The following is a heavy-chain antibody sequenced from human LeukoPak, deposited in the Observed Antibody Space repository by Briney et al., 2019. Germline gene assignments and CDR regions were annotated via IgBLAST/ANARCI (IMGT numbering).Heavy chain of an antibody. CDR1: GYTFTGYY. Sequence: ASVKVSCKASGYTFTGYYMHWVRQAPGQELEWMGWINPNSGGTNYAQKFQGRVTMTRDTSISTAYMELSRLRSDDTAVYYCATLWFGELLLDYWGQGTLVTVSS. D-gene: IGHD3-10*01. CDR2: INPNSGGT. V-gene: IGHV1-2*02. CDR3: ATLWFGELLLDY. J-gene: IGHJ4*02.